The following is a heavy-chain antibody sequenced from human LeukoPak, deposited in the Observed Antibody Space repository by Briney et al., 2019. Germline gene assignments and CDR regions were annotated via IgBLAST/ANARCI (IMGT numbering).Heavy chain of an antibody. CDR1: GYTFTSYG. D-gene: IGHD5-18*01. Sequence: ASVKVSCKASGYTFTSYGISWVRQAPGQGLEWMGWISAYNGNTNYAQKLQGRVTMTTDTSTSTAYMELRSLRSDDTAVYYCAKENNRRGYTYGVDYWGQGTLVTVSS. CDR2: ISAYNGNT. CDR3: AKENNRRGYTYGVDY. V-gene: IGHV1-18*01. J-gene: IGHJ4*02.